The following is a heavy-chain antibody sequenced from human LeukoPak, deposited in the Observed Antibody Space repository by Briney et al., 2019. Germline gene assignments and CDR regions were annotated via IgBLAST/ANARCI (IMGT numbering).Heavy chain of an antibody. CDR3: ARGKGSSSWHSGFLEY. CDR2: IYYSGST. V-gene: IGHV4-59*01. D-gene: IGHD6-13*01. CDR1: GGSISSYY. J-gene: IGHJ4*02. Sequence: TSETLSLTCTVSGGSISSYYWSWIRQPPGKGLEWIGYIYYSGSTNYNPSLKSRVTISVDTSKNQFSLKLSSVTAADTAVYYCARGKGSSSWHSGFLEYWGQGTLVTVSS.